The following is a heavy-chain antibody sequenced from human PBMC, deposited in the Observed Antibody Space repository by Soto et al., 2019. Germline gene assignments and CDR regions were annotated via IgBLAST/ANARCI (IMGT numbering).Heavy chain of an antibody. Sequence: QVRLQESGPGLVEPSETLSLTCTVSGGSISPSYWNWVRQPPGKRLEWIGCIYSTGNTYYNPSLKSRVTISRDTSKNQFSLEVTSVTAADTAMYYCAAGLDHNKVGYWGQGTLVTVSS. CDR2: IYSTGNT. V-gene: IGHV4-59*01. CDR3: AAGLDHNKVGY. J-gene: IGHJ4*02. D-gene: IGHD3-16*01. CDR1: GGSISPSY.